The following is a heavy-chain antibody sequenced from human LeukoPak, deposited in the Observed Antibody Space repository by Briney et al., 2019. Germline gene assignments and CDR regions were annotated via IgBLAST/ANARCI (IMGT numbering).Heavy chain of an antibody. Sequence: GGSLRLSWAASGFTFSSYAMHWVRQAPGKGLEWVAVISYDGSIEAYADSVRGRFTVSRDKSKNTLYLQMNSLRVEDTAVYSCARDRGLISAADYFDYWGQGTLVTVSS. J-gene: IGHJ4*02. CDR1: GFTFSSYA. D-gene: IGHD6-13*01. CDR2: ISYDGSIE. CDR3: ARDRGLISAADYFDY. V-gene: IGHV3-30*04.